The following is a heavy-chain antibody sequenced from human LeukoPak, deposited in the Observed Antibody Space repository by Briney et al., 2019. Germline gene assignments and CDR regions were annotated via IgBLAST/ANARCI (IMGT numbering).Heavy chain of an antibody. CDR3: ARHTYYYYGMDV. Sequence: PSETLSLTCTVSGGSISSYYWSWIRQPPGKGLEWIGYIYYSGSTNYNPSLKSRVTISVDTSKNQFSLKLSSVTAADTAVYYCARHTYYYYGMDVRGQGTTVTVSS. CDR2: IYYSGST. CDR1: GGSISSYY. J-gene: IGHJ6*02. V-gene: IGHV4-59*08.